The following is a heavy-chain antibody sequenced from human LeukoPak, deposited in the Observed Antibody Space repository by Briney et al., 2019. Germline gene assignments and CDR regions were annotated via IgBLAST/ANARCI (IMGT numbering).Heavy chain of an antibody. CDR2: IWYDGSNK. Sequence: GGSLRLSCAASGFTFSSYGMHWVRQAPGKGLEWVAVIWYDGSNKYYADSVKGRFTISRDNSKNTLYLQMNSLRAEDTAVYYCAREAGSSGYLDYWGQGTLVTVSS. J-gene: IGHJ4*02. D-gene: IGHD3-22*01. V-gene: IGHV3-33*01. CDR1: GFTFSSYG. CDR3: AREAGSSGYLDY.